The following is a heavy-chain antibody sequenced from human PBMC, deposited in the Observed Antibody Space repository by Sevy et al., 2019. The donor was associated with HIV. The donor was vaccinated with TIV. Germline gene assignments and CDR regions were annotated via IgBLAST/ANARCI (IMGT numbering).Heavy chain of an antibody. J-gene: IGHJ2*01. CDR2: VYHTGTT. V-gene: IGHV4-59*12. D-gene: IGHD3-22*01. Sequence: SETLSLTCAVSGASITSYYWNWIRQSPGKGLERIAYVYHTGTTSYNPSLKSRVSTSLDTSRSQFSLTMYSVTAADTAIYYCARARRRPPVVDSNWYFDVWGRGTLVTVSS. CDR1: GASITSYY. CDR3: ARARRRPPVVDSNWYFDV.